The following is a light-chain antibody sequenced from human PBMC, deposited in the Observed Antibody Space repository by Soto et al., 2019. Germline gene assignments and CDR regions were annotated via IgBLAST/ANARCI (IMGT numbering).Light chain of an antibody. V-gene: IGKV3-20*01. CDR3: QQYGSSGT. J-gene: IGKJ1*01. Sequence: EIVLTQSPGTLSLSPWERATLSCRASQSVSRSYLAWYQQKPGQAPRLLIYGASNRATGIPDRFSGSGSGTDFTLTISRLEPEDFAVYYCQQYGSSGTFGQGTKVDIK. CDR2: GAS. CDR1: QSVSRSY.